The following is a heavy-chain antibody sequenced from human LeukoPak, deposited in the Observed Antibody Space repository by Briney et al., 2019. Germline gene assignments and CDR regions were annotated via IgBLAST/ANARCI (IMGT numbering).Heavy chain of an antibody. CDR3: ARLPEPGIAAAGAFDY. V-gene: IGHV4-34*01. Sequence: SETLSLTCAVYGGSFSGYYWSWIRQPPGKGLEWIGEINHSGSTNYNPSLKGRVTISVDTSKSQFSLKLTSVTAADTAVYYCARLPEPGIAAAGAFDYWGQGTLVTVSS. J-gene: IGHJ4*02. D-gene: IGHD6-13*01. CDR2: INHSGST. CDR1: GGSFSGYY.